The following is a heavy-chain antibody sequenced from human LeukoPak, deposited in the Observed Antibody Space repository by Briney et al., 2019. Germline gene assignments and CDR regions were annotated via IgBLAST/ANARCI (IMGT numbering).Heavy chain of an antibody. D-gene: IGHD2/OR15-2a*01. V-gene: IGHV3-74*01. J-gene: IGHJ4*02. Sequence: GGSLRLSCVASGNYWMHWVRQAPGKGLVWVSHINSDGSWTSYADSVKGRFTISKDNAKNTVYLQMDSLRAEDTAVYYCVSFYETYWGRGTLVTVSS. CDR3: VSFYETY. CDR1: GNYW. CDR2: INSDGSWT.